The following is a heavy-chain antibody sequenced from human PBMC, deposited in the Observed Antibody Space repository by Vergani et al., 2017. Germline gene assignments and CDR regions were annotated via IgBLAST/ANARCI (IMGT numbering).Heavy chain of an antibody. V-gene: IGHV3-23*04. CDR1: GFSFSSHA. J-gene: IGHJ4*02. CDR3: AKEGKSSTPFVAD. Sequence: VQLAESGGGRVQPGRSLRLSCAASGFSFSSHAIHWVRQAPGKGLEWVSAINGGRTYYADSVKDRFTISTDNFKNTLYLQMMSLRAEDTAVYYCAKEGKSSTPFVADWGQGTLVAVSS. D-gene: IGHD2-2*01. CDR2: INGGRT.